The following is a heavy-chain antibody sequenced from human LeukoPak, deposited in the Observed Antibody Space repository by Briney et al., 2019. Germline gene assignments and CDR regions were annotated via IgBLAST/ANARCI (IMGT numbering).Heavy chain of an antibody. D-gene: IGHD1-1*01. V-gene: IGHV1-2*02. CDR2: INHNNGAT. CDR1: GYRFPSYY. Sequence: GASVKVSCKASGYRFPSYYIHWVRQAPGQGLEWMGWINHNNGATKYAQKFQGGVTLTTDTSLTTVFMELTWLTSDDTATYYCARDHGTDGTTFTLNFDCWGQGTLVTVSS. CDR3: ARDHGTDGTTFTLNFDC. J-gene: IGHJ4*02.